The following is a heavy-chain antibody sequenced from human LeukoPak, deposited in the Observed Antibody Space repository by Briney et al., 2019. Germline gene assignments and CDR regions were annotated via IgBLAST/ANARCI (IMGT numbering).Heavy chain of an antibody. J-gene: IGHJ4*02. V-gene: IGHV3-23*01. CDR1: GFTFCSYA. CDR3: ATYSGGNFFDY. CDR2: ISHTGGGT. D-gene: IGHD4-23*01. Sequence: PGGSLRLSCAASGFTFCSYAMIWLPQAPGKGLEGVSSISHTGGGTFYAHSVRGPFTISRDNSKNTLYLQMTNLRADDTAVYYCATYSGGNFFDYWGQGTLVTVSS.